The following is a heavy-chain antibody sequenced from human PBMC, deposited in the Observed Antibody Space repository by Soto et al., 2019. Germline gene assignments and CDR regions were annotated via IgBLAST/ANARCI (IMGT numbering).Heavy chain of an antibody. CDR1: GGSISSYY. V-gene: IGHV4-59*01. D-gene: IGHD6-13*01. CDR2: IYYSGST. J-gene: IGHJ6*02. CDR3: ARASSCWYDSYYYYYDMDV. Sequence: PSETLSLSCTVSGGSISSYYWSWIRQPPGKGLEWIGYIYYSGSTNYNPSLKSRVTISVDTSKNQFSLKLSSVTAADTAVYYCARASSCWYDSYYYYYDMDVWGHGTTVTVS.